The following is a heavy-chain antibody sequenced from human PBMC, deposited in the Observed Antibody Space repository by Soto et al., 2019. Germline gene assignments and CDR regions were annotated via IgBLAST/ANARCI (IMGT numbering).Heavy chain of an antibody. CDR1: GASISSSTYF. D-gene: IGHD1-26*01. CDR3: ARHCSNSGSYSEYFQH. V-gene: IGHV4-39*01. J-gene: IGHJ1*01. CDR2: IDYSGNT. Sequence: QLQLQESGPGLVKPSETLSLTCTVSGASISSSTYFWGWIRQHPGKGLEWIGSIDYSGNTYYNTSLRRRATISVDTSKNKFSLRLSSVTAADTAVYYCARHCSNSGSYSEYFQHWGQGTLVTVSS.